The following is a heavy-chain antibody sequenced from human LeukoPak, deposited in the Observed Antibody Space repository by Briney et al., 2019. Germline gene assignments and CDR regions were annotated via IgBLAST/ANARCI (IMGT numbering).Heavy chain of an antibody. CDR1: GFTFSSFP. J-gene: IGHJ4*02. CDR3: AKDIVAAGLFFDY. Sequence: GGSLRLSCAASGFTFSSFPMSWVRQAPGTGLEWVSIIGGNGCGTYYADSVKGRFTISRDDAKSSLFLQMNSLRAEDTAVYYCAKDIVAAGLFFDYWGQGILVTVSS. D-gene: IGHD6-13*01. CDR2: IGGNGCGT. V-gene: IGHV3-23*01.